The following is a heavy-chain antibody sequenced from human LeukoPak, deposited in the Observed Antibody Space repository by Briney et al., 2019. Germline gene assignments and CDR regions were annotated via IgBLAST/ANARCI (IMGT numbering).Heavy chain of an antibody. CDR1: GYTFTGYY. J-gene: IGHJ4*02. CDR3: ARVRGYYTKALDY. Sequence: GASVKLSCKASGYTFTGYYMHWVRQAPGPGLEWMGWINPNSGGTNYAQKFQGRVAMTRDTSISTAYMELSRLRSDDTAVYYCARVRGYYTKALDYWGEGPLVTVSS. CDR2: INPNSGGT. D-gene: IGHD3-10*01. V-gene: IGHV1-2*02.